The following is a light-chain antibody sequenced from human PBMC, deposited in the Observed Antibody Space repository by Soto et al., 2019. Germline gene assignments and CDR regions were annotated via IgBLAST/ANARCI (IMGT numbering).Light chain of an antibody. Sequence: IVLTQSPGTLSLSPGERATLSCRAGQSVSSNYLAWYQQKPGQAPRLLIYAASSRATGIPDRFSGSGSGTDFTLTIRNLQSEDSAVYYCHHYIKWPWTFGQGTKVDIK. J-gene: IGKJ1*01. CDR3: HHYIKWPWT. V-gene: IGKV3-20*01. CDR1: QSVSSNY. CDR2: AAS.